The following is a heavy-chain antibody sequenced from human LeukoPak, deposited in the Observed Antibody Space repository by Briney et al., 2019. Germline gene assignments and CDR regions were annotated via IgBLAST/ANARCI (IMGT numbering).Heavy chain of an antibody. V-gene: IGHV1-2*02. CDR3: ARDRYYYDSSGYYYAWYFDL. CDR1: GYTFTDYY. Sequence: GASVKVSCKASGYTFTDYYIHWVRQAPAQGLEWMGWINPNSGATNYAQKFLGRVTMTRDTSISTAYMDLSRLRSDDTALYYCARDRYYYDSSGYYYAWYFDLWGRGTLVTVSS. D-gene: IGHD3-22*01. J-gene: IGHJ2*01. CDR2: INPNSGAT.